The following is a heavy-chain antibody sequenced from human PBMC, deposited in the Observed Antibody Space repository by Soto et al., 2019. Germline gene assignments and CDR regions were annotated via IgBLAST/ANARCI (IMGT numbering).Heavy chain of an antibody. CDR1: GYTLTELS. V-gene: IGHV1-24*01. J-gene: IGHJ4*02. D-gene: IGHD3-16*01. CDR3: ATFGSRSGDGGVIVY. CDR2: FDPEGGET. Sequence: QVQLVQSGAEVKKPGASVKVSCKVSGYTLTELSMHWVRQTPGKGLEWMGGFDPEGGETIYAQKFQGRVTMTEDTYRDTAYMERSSLRSEDTAVYYCATFGSRSGDGGVIVYWGQGTLVTVSS.